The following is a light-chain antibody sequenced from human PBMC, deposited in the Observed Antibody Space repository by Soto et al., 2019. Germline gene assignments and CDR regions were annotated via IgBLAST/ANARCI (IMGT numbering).Light chain of an antibody. V-gene: IGKV1-39*01. CDR2: GAS. CDR3: QQSYSNVIT. CDR1: QDISDN. Sequence: DIQMTQSPSSLSASVGDRVTITCRSSQDISDNLTWYHQRPGNAPKVLVYGASSLQSGVPSRFSGSGVGTDFTLTITDLQPEDFGTYFCQQSYSNVITFGQGTRLEI. J-gene: IGKJ5*01.